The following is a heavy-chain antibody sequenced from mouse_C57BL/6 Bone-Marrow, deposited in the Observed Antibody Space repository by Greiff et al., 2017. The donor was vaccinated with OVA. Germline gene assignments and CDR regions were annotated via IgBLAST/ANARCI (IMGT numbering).Heavy chain of an antibody. CDR1: GFTFSSYA. CDR2: ISDGGSYT. J-gene: IGHJ3*01. Sequence: EVKLVESGGDLVKPGGSLKLSCAASGFTFSSYAMSWVRQTPEKRLEWVATISDGGSYTYYPDNVKGRFTISRDNAKNNLYLQMSHLKSEDTAMYYCATADGYYVAYWGQGTLVTVSA. D-gene: IGHD2-3*01. CDR3: ATADGYYVAY. V-gene: IGHV5-4*03.